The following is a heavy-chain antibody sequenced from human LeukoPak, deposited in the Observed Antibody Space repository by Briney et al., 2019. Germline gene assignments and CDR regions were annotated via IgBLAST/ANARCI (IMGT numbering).Heavy chain of an antibody. J-gene: IGHJ5*02. Sequence: ASVKVSCKASGYTFTSYGISWVRQAPGQGLEWMGWISAYNGNTNYARKLQGRVTMTTDTSTSTAYMELRSLRSDDTAVYYCARDLIMTTVTMAAYRWFDPWGQGTLVTVSS. CDR2: ISAYNGNT. CDR3: ARDLIMTTVTMAAYRWFDP. CDR1: GYTFTSYG. D-gene: IGHD4-11*01. V-gene: IGHV1-18*01.